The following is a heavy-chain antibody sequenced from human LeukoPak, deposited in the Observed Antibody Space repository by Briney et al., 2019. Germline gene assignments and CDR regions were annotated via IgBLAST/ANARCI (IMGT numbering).Heavy chain of an antibody. Sequence: GASVKVSCKASGYTFTGYYMHWVRQAPGQGLEWRGWINPNSGGANYAQKFQGRVTMTRDTSISTAYMELSRLRSDDTAVYYCARDPSLGYSSGWYAGNWFDPWGQGTLVTVSS. CDR2: INPNSGGA. CDR3: ARDPSLGYSSGWYAGNWFDP. J-gene: IGHJ5*02. D-gene: IGHD6-19*01. CDR1: GYTFTGYY. V-gene: IGHV1-2*02.